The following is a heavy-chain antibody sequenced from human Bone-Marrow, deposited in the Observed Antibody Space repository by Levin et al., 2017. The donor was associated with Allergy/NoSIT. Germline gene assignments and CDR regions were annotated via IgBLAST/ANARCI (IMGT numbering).Heavy chain of an antibody. D-gene: IGHD6-19*01. CDR3: AGSGSSGWSPDY. Sequence: GESLKISCKGFGDRYTTHWIGWVRQMPGKGLEWVGIIELGDSDTRYSPSFQGRVTISADKSISAAYLQWTSLKASDTAMYFCAGSGSSGWSPDYWGQGTLVTVSS. V-gene: IGHV5-51*01. CDR1: GDRYTTHW. CDR2: IELGDSDT. J-gene: IGHJ4*02.